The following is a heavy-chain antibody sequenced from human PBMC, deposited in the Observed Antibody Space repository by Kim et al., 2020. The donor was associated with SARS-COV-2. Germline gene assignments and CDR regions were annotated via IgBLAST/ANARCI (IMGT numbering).Heavy chain of an antibody. Sequence: SVKVSCKASGGTFSSYTISWVRQAPGQGLEWMGRIIPILGIANYAQKFQGRVTITADKSTSTAYMELSSLRSEDTAVYYCARGPAAMWYFDLWGRGTLVTVSS. V-gene: IGHV1-69*02. CDR2: IIPILGIA. J-gene: IGHJ2*01. D-gene: IGHD2-2*01. CDR3: ARGPAAMWYFDL. CDR1: GGTFSSYT.